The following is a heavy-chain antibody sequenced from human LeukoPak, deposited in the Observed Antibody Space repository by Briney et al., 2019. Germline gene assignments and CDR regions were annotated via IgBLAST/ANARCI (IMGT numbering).Heavy chain of an antibody. V-gene: IGHV4-31*03. CDR3: ARVPMVQGVHFDY. D-gene: IGHD3-10*01. CDR1: GGSISSGGYS. CDR2: IYYSGST. Sequence: SQTLSLTCTVSGGSISSGGYSWSWIRQHPGKGLEWIGYIYYSGSTYYNPSLKSRVTISVDTSKNQFSLKLSSVTAADTAVYYCARVPMVQGVHFDYWGQGTLVTVSS. J-gene: IGHJ4*02.